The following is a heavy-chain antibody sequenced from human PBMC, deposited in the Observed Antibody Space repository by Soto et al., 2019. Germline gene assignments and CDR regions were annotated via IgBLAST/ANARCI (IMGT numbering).Heavy chain of an antibody. J-gene: IGHJ4*02. CDR1: GFTYSDHY. V-gene: IGHV3-72*01. CDR2: AGNKAHSFTT. Sequence: EVQLVESGGGLVQPGGSLRLSCAASGFTYSDHYMDWVRQAPGTGLEWVGRAGNKAHSFTTEYAASVKGRFTISRDDSKNSLYLQMNSPKTEDTAVYYCVRLDGSFYPDYWGQGTLVTVSS. CDR3: VRLDGSFYPDY. D-gene: IGHD1-26*01.